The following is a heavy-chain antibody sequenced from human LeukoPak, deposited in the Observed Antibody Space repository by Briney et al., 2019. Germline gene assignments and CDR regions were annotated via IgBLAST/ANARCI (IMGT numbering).Heavy chain of an antibody. CDR1: GFTFSDYY. V-gene: IGHV3-30-3*01. J-gene: IGHJ3*02. Sequence: GGSLRLSCAASGFTFSDYYMSWIRQAPGKGLEWVAVISYDGSNKYYADSVKGRFTISRDNSKNTLYLQMNSLRAEDTAVYYCARDPGEIPDIWGQGTMVTVSS. D-gene: IGHD3-16*01. CDR3: ARDPGEIPDI. CDR2: ISYDGSNK.